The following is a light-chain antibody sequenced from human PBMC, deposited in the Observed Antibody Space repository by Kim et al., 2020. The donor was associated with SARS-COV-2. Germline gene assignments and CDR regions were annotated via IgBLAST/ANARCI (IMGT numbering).Light chain of an antibody. CDR2: WAS. Sequence: DIVMTQSPDSLAVSLGERATLNCKSSQTVLYNSNNKNYLAWYQQKPGQAPKLLIYWASIRESGVSDRFSGSGSETDFTLTTSSLQAEDVAVYYCQQYYSTPPSFGQGTKLEIK. V-gene: IGKV4-1*01. CDR1: QTVLYNSNNKNY. J-gene: IGKJ2*03. CDR3: QQYYSTPPS.